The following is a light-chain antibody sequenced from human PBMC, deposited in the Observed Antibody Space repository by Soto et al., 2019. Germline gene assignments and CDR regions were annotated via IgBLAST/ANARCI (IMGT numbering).Light chain of an antibody. CDR1: QSLSSS. J-gene: IGKJ5*01. V-gene: IGKV3-11*01. CDR3: QQRSDWPL. CDR2: DAS. Sequence: EIVLTQSPATLSLSPGERATLSCRASQSLSSSLAWYQQKPGQPPRLLIYDASNRATGIPARFSGSGSGTDFTLTINSLEPEDFAVYYCQQRSDWPLFGQGTRLEIK.